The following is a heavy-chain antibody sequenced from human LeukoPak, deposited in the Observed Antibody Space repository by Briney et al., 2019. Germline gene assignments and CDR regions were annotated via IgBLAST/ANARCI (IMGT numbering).Heavy chain of an antibody. CDR1: GFTFSSYE. CDR3: ARDDWERFDY. CDR2: ISSSSSTI. Sequence: GGSLRLSCAASGFTFSSYEMNWVRQAPGKGLEWVSYISSSSSTIYYADSVKGRFTISRDNAKNSLSLQMNSLRAEDTAVYFCARDDWERFDYWGQGTLVTVSS. D-gene: IGHD1-26*01. J-gene: IGHJ4*02. V-gene: IGHV3-48*03.